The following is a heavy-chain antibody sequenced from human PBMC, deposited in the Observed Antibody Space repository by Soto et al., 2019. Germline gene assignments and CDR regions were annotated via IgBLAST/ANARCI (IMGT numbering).Heavy chain of an antibody. Sequence: PVESVTISCKASGYRFSTYWIVWVIQRPGKGPEWMAIIYPGDSDTRENPSFQGQVTISADKSSNTVHLQWRSLKASDTAIYYCARLGGIVDTGTWIQWGQGTMVTVPS. CDR1: GYRFSTYW. CDR3: ARLGGIVDTGTWIQ. CDR2: IYPGDSDT. J-gene: IGHJ4*02. D-gene: IGHD1-26*01. V-gene: IGHV5-51*01.